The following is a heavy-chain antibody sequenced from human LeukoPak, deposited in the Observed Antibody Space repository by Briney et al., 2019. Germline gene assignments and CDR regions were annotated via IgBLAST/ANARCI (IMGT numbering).Heavy chain of an antibody. J-gene: IGHJ4*02. V-gene: IGHV4-39*01. CDR1: GGSISSSSYY. Sequence: PSETLSLTCTVCGGSISSSSYYWGWIRQPPGKGLEWIGSIYYSGSTYYNPSLKSRVTISVDTSKNQFSLKLSSVTAADTAVYYCARRREFGEHYYFDYWGQGTLVTVSS. D-gene: IGHD3-10*01. CDR3: ARRREFGEHYYFDY. CDR2: IYYSGST.